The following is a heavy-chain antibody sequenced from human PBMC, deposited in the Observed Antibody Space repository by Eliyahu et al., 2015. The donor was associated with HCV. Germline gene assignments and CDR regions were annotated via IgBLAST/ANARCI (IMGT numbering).Heavy chain of an antibody. CDR3: ASGGGGIAVTGTGGWFDP. Sequence: QVQLQESGPGLVKPSETLSLTCTVSXGXIPTYYWSWXRQPPGKGLEWIGYIHYSGSTNYNPSLKSRVTISVDTSKNQFSLNLTSVTAADTAMYYCASGGGGIAVTGTGGWFDPWGQGTLVTVSS. CDR2: IHYSGST. CDR1: XGXIPTYY. D-gene: IGHD6-19*01. J-gene: IGHJ5*02. V-gene: IGHV4-59*01.